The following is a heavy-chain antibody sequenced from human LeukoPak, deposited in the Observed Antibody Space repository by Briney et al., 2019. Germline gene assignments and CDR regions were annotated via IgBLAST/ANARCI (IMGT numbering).Heavy chain of an antibody. J-gene: IGHJ4*02. Sequence: GGSLRLSCAASGFTFSSYWMHWVRQAPGKGLVWVSRINSDGNSTSYADSVKGRFTISRDNAKNTLYLQMNSLRAEDTAVYYCARGATYYYDSSGYYFYWGQGTLVTVSS. CDR1: GFTFSSYW. CDR2: INSDGNST. V-gene: IGHV3-74*01. D-gene: IGHD3-22*01. CDR3: ARGATYYYDSSGYYFY.